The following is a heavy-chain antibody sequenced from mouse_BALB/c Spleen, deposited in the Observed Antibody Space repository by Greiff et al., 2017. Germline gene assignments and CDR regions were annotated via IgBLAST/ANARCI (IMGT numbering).Heavy chain of an antibody. CDR2: IDPANGNT. V-gene: IGHV14-3*02. Sequence: VQLQQSGAELVKPGASVKLSCTASGFNIKDTYMHWVKQRPEQGLEWIGRIDPANGNTKYDPKFQGKATITADTSSNTAYLQLSSLTSEDTAVYYCARWLRGNYFDYWGQGTTLTVSS. J-gene: IGHJ2*01. D-gene: IGHD3-3*01. CDR1: GFNIKDTY. CDR3: ARWLRGNYFDY.